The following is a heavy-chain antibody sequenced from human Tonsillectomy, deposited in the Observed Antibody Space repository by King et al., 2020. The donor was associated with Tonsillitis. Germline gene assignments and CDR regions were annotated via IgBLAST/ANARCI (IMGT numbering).Heavy chain of an antibody. CDR3: AKDRAPGVVMTTPDFDY. CDR1: GYTFTSYG. D-gene: IGHD3-22*01. CDR2: ISAYNGNT. J-gene: IGHJ4*02. Sequence: QLVQSGAEVKKPGASVKVSCKASGYTFTSYGISWVRQAPGQGLEWMGWISAYNGNTNYVQKFQGRVTMTADTSTRTAYMELRSLRSDDTAVYYCAKDRAPGVVMTTPDFDYWGQGTLVTVSS. V-gene: IGHV1-18*01.